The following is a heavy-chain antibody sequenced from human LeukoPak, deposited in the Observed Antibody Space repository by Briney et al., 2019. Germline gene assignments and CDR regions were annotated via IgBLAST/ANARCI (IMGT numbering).Heavy chain of an antibody. V-gene: IGHV3-49*02. CDR3: TRSSAAAGPFDY. D-gene: IGHD6-13*01. J-gene: IGHJ4*02. CDR2: IRSKAYGGTT. Sequence: WIRQPPGKGLEWVGFIRSKAYGGTTEYAASVKGRFTISRDDSKSIAYLQMNSLKTEDTAVYYCTRSSAAAGPFDYWGQGTLVTVSS.